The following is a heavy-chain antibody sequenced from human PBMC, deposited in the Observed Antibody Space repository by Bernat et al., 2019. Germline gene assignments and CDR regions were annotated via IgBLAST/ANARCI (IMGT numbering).Heavy chain of an antibody. V-gene: IGHV3-11*06. J-gene: IGHJ4*02. CDR3: ARDQSFYCSSTSCFPYYFDY. D-gene: IGHD2-2*01. CDR1: GFTFSDYY. Sequence: QVQLVESGGGLVKPGGSLRLSCAASGFTFSDYYMSWIRQAPGKGLDWVSYISSSSSYTNYADSVKGRFTISRDNAKNSLYLQMNSLRDEDTAVYYCARDQSFYCSSTSCFPYYFDYWGQGTLVTVSS. CDR2: ISSSSSYT.